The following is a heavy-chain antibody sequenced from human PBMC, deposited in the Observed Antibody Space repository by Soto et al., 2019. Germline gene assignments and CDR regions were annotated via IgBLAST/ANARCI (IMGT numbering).Heavy chain of an antibody. CDR3: VEDRLVFY. CDR2: ISSNVGST. CDR1: GFTFSNYA. Sequence: PGGSLRLSCSVFGFTFSNYAMHWVRQAPGKGLEYVSSISSNVGSTYYADSVKGRFTISRDNSKSTLYLQMNSLRPEDTAVYWRVEDRLVFYWGQGTPVSVSS. J-gene: IGHJ4*02. V-gene: IGHV3-64D*06. D-gene: IGHD3-10*01.